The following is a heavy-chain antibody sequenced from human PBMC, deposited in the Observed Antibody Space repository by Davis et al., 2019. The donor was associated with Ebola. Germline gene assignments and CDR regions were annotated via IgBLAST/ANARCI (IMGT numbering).Heavy chain of an antibody. D-gene: IGHD6-13*01. J-gene: IGHJ4*02. CDR3: ARGGYSSSWFY. CDR2: IYYSGST. V-gene: IGHV4-31*03. Sequence: SETLSLTCTVSGGSISSGGYYWSWIRQHPGKGLEWIGYIYYSGSTYYNPSLKSRVTISVDTSKNQFSLKLSSVTAADTAVYYCARGGYSSSWFYWGQGTLVTVSS. CDR1: GGSISSGGYY.